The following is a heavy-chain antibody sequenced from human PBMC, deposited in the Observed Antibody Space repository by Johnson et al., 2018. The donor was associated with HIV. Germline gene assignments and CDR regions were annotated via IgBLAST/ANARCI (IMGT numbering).Heavy chain of an antibody. CDR2: ISNDGTNP. CDR1: DFTFTNNA. CDR3: ASGVTARTPLLI. Sequence: QVQLVESGGGVVQPGRSLRLSCAASDFTFTNNAIHWVRQAPGKGLEWVAGISNDGTNPYYADSVKGRFTISRDNTRNSVSLQMHRLRPKGTAMYYCASGVTARTPLLIWGQGTMVTVSS. D-gene: IGHD6-6*01. V-gene: IGHV3-30*04. J-gene: IGHJ3*02.